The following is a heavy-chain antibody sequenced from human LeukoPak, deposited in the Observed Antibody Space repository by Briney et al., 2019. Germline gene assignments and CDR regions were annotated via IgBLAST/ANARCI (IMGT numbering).Heavy chain of an antibody. V-gene: IGHV1-18*01. CDR2: ISAYNGNT. J-gene: IGHJ3*02. CDR1: GYTFTSYG. CDR3: ARVYYDFWSGYEYDAFDI. D-gene: IGHD3-3*01. Sequence: SVKVSCKASGYTFTSYGIRWVPQAPGQGLEWIGWISAYNGNTNYAQKLQGRVTMTTDTSTSTAYMELRSLRSDDTAVYYCARVYYDFWSGYEYDAFDIWGQGTMVTVSS.